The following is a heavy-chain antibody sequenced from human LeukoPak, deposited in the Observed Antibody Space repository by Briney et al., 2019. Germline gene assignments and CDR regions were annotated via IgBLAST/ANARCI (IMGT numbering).Heavy chain of an antibody. CDR3: ARSQGLGAFDI. V-gene: IGHV4-31*03. CDR2: IYYSGST. D-gene: IGHD6-19*01. CDR1: GGSISSGCYY. Sequence: SETLSLTCTVSGGSISSGCYYWSWLRQHPGKGLEWLGYIYYSGSTYYNPSLKSRVTISVDTSKNQSSLQPSSVTAADTAVYYCARSQGLGAFDIWGQGTMVTVSS. J-gene: IGHJ3*02.